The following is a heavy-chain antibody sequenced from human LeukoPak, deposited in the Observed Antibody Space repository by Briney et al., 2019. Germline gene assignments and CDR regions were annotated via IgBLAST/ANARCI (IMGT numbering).Heavy chain of an antibody. Sequence: ASVKVSCKASGYTFTSYDINWVRQAAGQGLEWMGWMNPNSGNTGYAQKFQGRVTMTRNTSISTAYMELSSLRSEDTAVYYCARGRSRPGIAAAGSWFDPWGQGTLVTVSS. D-gene: IGHD6-13*01. CDR2: MNPNSGNT. J-gene: IGHJ5*02. CDR3: ARGRSRPGIAAAGSWFDP. CDR1: GYTFTSYD. V-gene: IGHV1-8*01.